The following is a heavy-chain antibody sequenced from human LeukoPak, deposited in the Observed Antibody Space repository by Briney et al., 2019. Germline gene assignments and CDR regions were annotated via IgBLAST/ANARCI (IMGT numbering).Heavy chain of an antibody. CDR2: IKQDGSEK. J-gene: IGHJ4*02. D-gene: IGHD3-10*01. CDR3: AREHPGSYYGDY. Sequence: GGSLRLSCTASGFTFSTYAMSWVRQAPGKGLEWVANIKQDGSEKYSVDSVKARFTISRDNAKNSLYLQMNSLRAEDTAVYYCAREHPGSYYGDYWGQGTLVTVSS. V-gene: IGHV3-7*01. CDR1: GFTFSTYA.